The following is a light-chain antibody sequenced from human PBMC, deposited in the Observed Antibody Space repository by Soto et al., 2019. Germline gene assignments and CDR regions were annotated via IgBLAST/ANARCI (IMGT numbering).Light chain of an antibody. CDR3: QQRSNWPPIT. CDR1: QSVSSSY. V-gene: IGKV3D-20*02. J-gene: IGKJ5*01. Sequence: EIVMTQSPVTLSASPGESATLSCRASQSVSSSYLAWYQQKPGQAPRLLIYGASNRATGIPARFSGSGSGTDFTLTISSLEPEDFAVYYCQQRSNWPPITFGQGTRLEIK. CDR2: GAS.